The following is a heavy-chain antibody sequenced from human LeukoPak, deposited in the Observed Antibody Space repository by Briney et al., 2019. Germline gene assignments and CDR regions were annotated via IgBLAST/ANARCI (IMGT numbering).Heavy chain of an antibody. D-gene: IGHD2-2*01. CDR3: ARDIVVVPAANYYYYGMDV. V-gene: IGHV1-18*04. Sequence: ASVKVSCKASGYTFTSYGISWVRQAPGQGLKWMGWISAYNGNTNYAQKLQGRVTMTTDTSTSTAYMELRSLRSDDTAAYYCARDIVVVPAANYYYYGMDVWGKGTTVTVSS. CDR1: GYTFTSYG. J-gene: IGHJ6*04. CDR2: ISAYNGNT.